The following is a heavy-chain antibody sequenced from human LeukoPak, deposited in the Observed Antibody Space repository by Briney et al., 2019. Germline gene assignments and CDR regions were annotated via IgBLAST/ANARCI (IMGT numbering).Heavy chain of an antibody. Sequence: PGGSLRLSCAASGFTFSSYAMRWVRQAPGKGLEWVSGISDSGGGTYYADSVKGRFTISRDNSKNTLYLQMNSLRAEDTAAYHCAKGRNEDGDAALNYWGQGTLVTVSS. D-gene: IGHD4-17*01. CDR2: ISDSGGGT. CDR1: GFTFSSYA. J-gene: IGHJ4*02. CDR3: AKGRNEDGDAALNY. V-gene: IGHV3-23*01.